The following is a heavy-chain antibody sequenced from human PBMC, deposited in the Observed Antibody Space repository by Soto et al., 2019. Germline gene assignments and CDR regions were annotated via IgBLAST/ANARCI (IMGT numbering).Heavy chain of an antibody. Sequence: RASVKVSCKASGGTFSSYAISWVRQAPGQGLEWMGGIIPIFGTANYAQKFQGRVTVTADESTSTAYMELSSLRSEDTAVYYCTSGYYYDSSGYPALFFDYWGQGTLVTVSS. CDR1: GGTFSSYA. CDR2: IIPIFGTA. D-gene: IGHD3-22*01. J-gene: IGHJ4*02. CDR3: TSGYYYDSSGYPALFFDY. V-gene: IGHV1-69*13.